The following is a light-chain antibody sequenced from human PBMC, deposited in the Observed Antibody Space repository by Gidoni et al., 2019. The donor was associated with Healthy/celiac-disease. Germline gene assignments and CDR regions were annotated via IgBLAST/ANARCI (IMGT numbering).Light chain of an antibody. CDR2: AAS. CDR3: QQLNSYPLT. J-gene: IGKJ4*01. V-gene: IGKV1-9*01. Sequence: DIQLTQSPSFLSASVGDRVTITCWASQGISSYLAWYQQKPGKAPKLLIYAASTLQSGVPSRSSGSGSGTEFTLTISSLQPEDFATYYCQQLNSYPLTFGGGTKVEIK. CDR1: QGISSY.